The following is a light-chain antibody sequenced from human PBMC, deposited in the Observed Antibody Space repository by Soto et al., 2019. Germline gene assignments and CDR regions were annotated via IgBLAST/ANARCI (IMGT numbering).Light chain of an antibody. CDR3: QVWDSSSDHVV. Sequence: SYELTQPPSVSVAPGQTASITCGGNNIGTKSMHWYQQKPGQAPVLVVYDDSDRPSGIPERFSGSNSGNTATLTISRVEAGDDGDYFCQVWDSSSDHVVFGGGTKLTVL. J-gene: IGLJ3*02. CDR2: DDS. CDR1: NIGTKS. V-gene: IGLV3-21*02.